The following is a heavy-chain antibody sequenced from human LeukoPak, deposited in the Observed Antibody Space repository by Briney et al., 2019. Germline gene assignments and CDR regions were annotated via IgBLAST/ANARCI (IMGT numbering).Heavy chain of an antibody. CDR1: GGSFSGYY. CDR2: INHSGST. Sequence: SETLSLTCAVYGGSFSGYYWTFIRQPPGKGPEWIGEINHSGSTNYNPSLKSRVTISVDTSRNEFSLRLNSVTAAGTAVYYCATFRWGVGFEYWGQGTLVTVSS. D-gene: IGHD3-16*01. V-gene: IGHV4-34*01. J-gene: IGHJ4*02. CDR3: ATFRWGVGFEY.